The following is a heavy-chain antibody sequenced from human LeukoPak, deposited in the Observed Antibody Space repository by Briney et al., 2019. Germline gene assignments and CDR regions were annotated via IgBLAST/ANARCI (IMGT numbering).Heavy chain of an antibody. CDR1: GGSISTYY. V-gene: IGHV4-59*01. CDR3: ARGGDGYNSDY. CDR2: IYYSGST. D-gene: IGHD5-24*01. Sequence: SETLSLTCTVSGGSISTYYWSWIRQPPGKGLEWMGYIYYSGSTNYNPSLKSRVTISLDTSKNQFSLKLSSVTAADTAVYYCARGGDGYNSDYWGQGTLVTVSS. J-gene: IGHJ4*02.